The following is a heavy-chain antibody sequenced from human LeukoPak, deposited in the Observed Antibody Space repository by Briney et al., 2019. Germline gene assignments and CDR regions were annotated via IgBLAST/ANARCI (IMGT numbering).Heavy chain of an antibody. J-gene: IGHJ4*02. CDR1: GIIFSGYA. D-gene: IGHD2-2*01. V-gene: IGHV3-23*01. CDR3: AKVFSRSFDY. Sequence: GGSLRLSCAASGIIFSGYAMSWVRQAPGKGLEWVSSVTGDGDTTYYADSVKGRFTISRDNSKNTLSLQMSSLRAEDTALYYCAKVFSRSFDYWGQGTPVTVSS. CDR2: VTGDGDTT.